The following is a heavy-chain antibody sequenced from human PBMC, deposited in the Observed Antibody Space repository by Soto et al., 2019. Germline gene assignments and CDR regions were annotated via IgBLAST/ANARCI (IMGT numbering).Heavy chain of an antibody. J-gene: IGHJ5*02. CDR2: ISAYNGNT. D-gene: IGHD3-10*01. CDR1: GYTFTSYG. V-gene: IGHV1-18*01. Sequence: ASVKVSCKASGYTFTSYGISWVRQAPGQGLEWMGWISAYNGNTNYAQKLQGRVTMTTDTSTSTAYMERRSLRSDDTAVYYCARDLDPSSPDYYGSGSYYNEYGNNWFDPWGQGTLVTVSS. CDR3: ARDLDPSSPDYYGSGSYYNEYGNNWFDP.